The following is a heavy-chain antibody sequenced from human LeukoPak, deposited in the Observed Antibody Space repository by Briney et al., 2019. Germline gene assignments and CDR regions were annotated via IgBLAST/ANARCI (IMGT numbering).Heavy chain of an antibody. D-gene: IGHD4-23*01. J-gene: IGHJ5*02. CDR2: LSDVGTN. CDR1: GVSITSYY. V-gene: IGHV4-59*01. CDR3: ARDKAPGGKRWFDP. Sequence: PETLSLTCAVSGVSITSYYWSWIRQHPEKGLEWIGYLSDVGTNDYNPSLKGRVTISRDTSKNQFSLRLSSVTAADAAVYYCARDKAPGGKRWFDPWGQGIPVIVSS.